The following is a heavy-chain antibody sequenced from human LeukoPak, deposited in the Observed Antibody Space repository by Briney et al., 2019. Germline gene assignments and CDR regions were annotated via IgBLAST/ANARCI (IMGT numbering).Heavy chain of an antibody. Sequence: GGSLRHSCAASGFTVSSNYMTWVRQAPGKGLGWVSVIYSGGSTYSADSVQGRFTISRDNSKNTLYLQMNSLRAEDTAVYYCARAGTRGDYDAFDIWGQGTMVTVSS. J-gene: IGHJ3*02. CDR1: GFTVSSNY. D-gene: IGHD4-17*01. CDR2: IYSGGST. CDR3: ARAGTRGDYDAFDI. V-gene: IGHV3-53*01.